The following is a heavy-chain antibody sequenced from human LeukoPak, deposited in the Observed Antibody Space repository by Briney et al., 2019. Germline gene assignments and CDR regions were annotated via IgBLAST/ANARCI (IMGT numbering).Heavy chain of an antibody. D-gene: IGHD3-9*01. V-gene: IGHV3-7*01. CDR1: GFTFSSYW. CDR2: IKQDGREK. J-gene: IGHJ4*02. CDR3: AKVQEVTYDILTGYYAPDY. Sequence: GGSLRLSCAASGFTFSSYWMSWVRQAPGKGLEWVANIKQDGREKYYVDSVKGRFTISRDNAKNSLYLQMNSLRAEDTAVYYCAKVQEVTYDILTGYYAPDYWGQGTLVTVSS.